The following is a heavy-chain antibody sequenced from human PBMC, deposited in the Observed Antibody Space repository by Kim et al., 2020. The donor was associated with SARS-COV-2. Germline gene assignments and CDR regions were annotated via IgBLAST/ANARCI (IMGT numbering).Heavy chain of an antibody. V-gene: IGHV3-33*01. CDR2: IWYDGSNK. CDR3: AREEQWPVGAFDI. J-gene: IGHJ3*02. CDR1: GFTFSSYG. Sequence: GGSLRLSCAASGFTFSSYGMHWVRQAPGKGLEWVAVIWYDGSNKYYADSVKGRFTISRDNSKNTLYLQMNSLRAEDTAMYYCAREEQWPVGAFDIWGQGTMVTVSS. D-gene: IGHD6-19*01.